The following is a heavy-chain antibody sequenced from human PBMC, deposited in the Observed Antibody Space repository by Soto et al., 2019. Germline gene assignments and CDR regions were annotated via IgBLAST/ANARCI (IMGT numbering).Heavy chain of an antibody. V-gene: IGHV3-30*18. Sequence: QVHLVESGGGVVQPGRYLRLSCEASEFTFSSYGMHWVHQAPGKGLEWVAFISYDGSNKQYADSVRGRFSISRDNSKNTLYLQMNSLRPEDTAVYYCAKGSSSGNYDVDHWGQGTLVTVPS. CDR2: ISYDGSNK. CDR3: AKGSSSGNYDVDH. D-gene: IGHD6-6*01. J-gene: IGHJ4*02. CDR1: EFTFSSYG.